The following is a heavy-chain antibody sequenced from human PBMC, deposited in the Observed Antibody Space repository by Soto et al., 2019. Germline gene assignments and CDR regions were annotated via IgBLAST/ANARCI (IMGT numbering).Heavy chain of an antibody. V-gene: IGHV6-1*01. D-gene: IGHD5-18*01. CDR3: AREHSEGYIYGYGLDAFYI. CDR1: GDSVSSNSAA. CDR2: TYYRSKWYN. J-gene: IGHJ3*02. Sequence: SQTLSLTCAISGDSVSSNSAAWNWIRQSPSRGLEWLGRTYYRSKWYNDYAVSVKSRITINPDTSKNQFSLQLNSVTPEDTAVYYCAREHSEGYIYGYGLDAFYIWGQGTLLTVSS.